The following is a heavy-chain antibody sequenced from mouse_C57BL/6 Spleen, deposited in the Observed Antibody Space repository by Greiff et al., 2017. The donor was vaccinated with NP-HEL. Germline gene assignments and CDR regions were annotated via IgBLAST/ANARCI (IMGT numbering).Heavy chain of an antibody. J-gene: IGHJ4*01. CDR3: ARDDLYYYAMDY. CDR2: ISDGGSYT. Sequence: EVKLVESGGGLVKPGGSLKLSCAASGFTFSSYAMSWVRQTPEKRLEWVATISDGGSYTYYPDNVKGRFTISRDNAKNNLYLQMSHLKSEDTAMYYCARDDLYYYAMDYWGQGTSVTVSS. CDR1: GFTFSSYA. V-gene: IGHV5-4*01.